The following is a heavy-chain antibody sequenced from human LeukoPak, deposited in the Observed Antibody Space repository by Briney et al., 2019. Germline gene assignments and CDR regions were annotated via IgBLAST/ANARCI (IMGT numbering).Heavy chain of an antibody. V-gene: IGHV3-48*03. CDR3: AELGITMIGGV. D-gene: IGHD3-10*02. CDR2: ISSSGSTI. Sequence: PGGSLRLSCAASRFTFSSYEMNWVRQAPGKGLEWVSYISSSGSTIYYADSVKGRFTISRDNAKNSLYLQMNSLRAEDTAVYYCAELGITMIGGVWGKGNTVTISS. CDR1: RFTFSSYE. J-gene: IGHJ6*04.